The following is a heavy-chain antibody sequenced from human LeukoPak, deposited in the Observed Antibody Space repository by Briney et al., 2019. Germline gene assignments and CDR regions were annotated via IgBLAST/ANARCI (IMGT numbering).Heavy chain of an antibody. Sequence: ASVKVSCKASGYIFTGYYMHWVRQAPGQGLEWMGWVDPNSGGTNYAQKFQGRVTMTRDTSISTAYMELSSLRSDDTAVYYCARASYSGGHYWGQGTLVTVSS. V-gene: IGHV1-2*02. CDR3: ARASYSGGHY. J-gene: IGHJ4*02. D-gene: IGHD6-19*01. CDR2: VDPNSGGT. CDR1: GYIFTGYY.